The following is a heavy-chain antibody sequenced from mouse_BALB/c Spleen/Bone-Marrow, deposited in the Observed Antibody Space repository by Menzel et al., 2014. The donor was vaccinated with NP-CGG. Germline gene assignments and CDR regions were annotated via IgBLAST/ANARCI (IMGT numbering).Heavy chain of an antibody. D-gene: IGHD2-3*01. Sequence: VQLQQSGAELMKPGASVKISCKASGYTFSSYWIEWVKQRPGHGLEWIGEILPGSGSTNYNEKFKGKATFTADTSSNTANMPHSSLTSEDSAVYYCARRGYNGYHWGQGTTLTVSS. CDR3: ARRGYNGYH. J-gene: IGHJ2*01. CDR1: GYTFSSYW. CDR2: ILPGSGST. V-gene: IGHV1-9*01.